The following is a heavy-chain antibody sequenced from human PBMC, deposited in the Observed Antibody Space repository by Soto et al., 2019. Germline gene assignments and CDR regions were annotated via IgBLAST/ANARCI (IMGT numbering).Heavy chain of an antibody. Sequence: GETLKISCKCSGYSFTNNWIGWVRQMPGKGLEWMGIIYPGDSDTRYSPSFQGQVTISADKSISTAYLQWSSLKASDTAMYYCARRSNSQYAMDVWGQGTTVTVSS. CDR1: GYSFTNNW. D-gene: IGHD4-4*01. CDR2: IYPGDSDT. J-gene: IGHJ6*02. V-gene: IGHV5-51*01. CDR3: ARRSNSQYAMDV.